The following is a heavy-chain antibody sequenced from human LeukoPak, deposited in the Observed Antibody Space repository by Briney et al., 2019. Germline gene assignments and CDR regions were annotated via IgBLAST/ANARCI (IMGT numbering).Heavy chain of an antibody. CDR1: GYTFTSYD. Sequence: ASVKVSCKASGYTFTSYDINWVRQATGQGLEWMGWMNPNSGNTGYAQKFQGRVTMTRDTSTSTVYMELSSLRSEDTAVYYCARKWGGYTNWYFDLWGRGTLVTVSS. CDR2: MNPNSGNT. J-gene: IGHJ2*01. D-gene: IGHD3-3*01. V-gene: IGHV1-8*01. CDR3: ARKWGGYTNWYFDL.